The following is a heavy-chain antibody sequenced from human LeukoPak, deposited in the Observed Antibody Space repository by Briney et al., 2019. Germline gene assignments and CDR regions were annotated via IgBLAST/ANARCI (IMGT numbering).Heavy chain of an antibody. D-gene: IGHD6-13*01. CDR2: ISAYNGNT. CDR3: ARSTPLYSSSWYGSFKYNWFDP. J-gene: IGHJ5*02. CDR1: GYTFTSYG. Sequence: ASVKVSCKASGYTFTSYGISWVRQAPGQGLEWMGWISAYNGNTNYAQKLQGRVTMTTDTSTSTAYMELRSLRSDDTAVYYCARSTPLYSSSWYGSFKYNWFDPWGQGTLVTVSS. V-gene: IGHV1-18*01.